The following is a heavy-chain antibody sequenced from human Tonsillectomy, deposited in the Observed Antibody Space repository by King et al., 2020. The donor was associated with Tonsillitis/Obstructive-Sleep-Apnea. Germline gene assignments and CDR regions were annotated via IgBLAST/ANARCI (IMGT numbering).Heavy chain of an antibody. D-gene: IGHD3-3*01. CDR2: ISYDGSXK. CDR1: GXTFXSXA. CDR3: ASGYDFWSGYPSHGMDV. J-gene: IGHJ6*02. Sequence: VQLVESGGGVVQPGRSLRXSCAXSGXTFXSXAMHWVRQXPGXXLEWVAVISYDGSXKYYADSVKGRFTISRDNSKNTLYLQRNSLRAEDTAVYYCASGYDFWSGYPSHGMDVWGQGTTVTVSS. V-gene: IGHV3-30*04.